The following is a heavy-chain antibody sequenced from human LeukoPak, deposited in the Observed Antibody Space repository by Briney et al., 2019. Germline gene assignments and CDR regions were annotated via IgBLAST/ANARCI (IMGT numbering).Heavy chain of an antibody. D-gene: IGHD6-13*01. CDR2: ISYSGNT. CDR3: ARHSSWYYDFDY. V-gene: IGHV4-59*08. Sequence: SETLSLSCSVSGGSIRNYYWSWIRQPPGKGLEWIGYISYSGNTNYNPSLKSRLTISVDLSTNQFSLKLTSVTGADTAVYYCARHSSWYYDFDYWGLGTVVTVSS. CDR1: GGSIRNYY. J-gene: IGHJ4*02.